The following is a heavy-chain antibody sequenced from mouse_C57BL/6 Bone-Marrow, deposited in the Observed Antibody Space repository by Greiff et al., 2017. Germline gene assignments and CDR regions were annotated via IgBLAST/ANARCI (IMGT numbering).Heavy chain of an antibody. D-gene: IGHD2-4*01. CDR2: IYPRSGNT. V-gene: IGHV1-81*01. Sequence: VQGVESGAELARPGASVKLSCKASGYTFTSYGISWVKQRTGQGLEWIGEIYPRSGNTYYNEKFKGKATLTADKSSSTAYMELRSLTSEDSAVYFCATYYDYDEFAYWGQGTLVTVSA. CDR3: ATYYDYDEFAY. CDR1: GYTFTSYG. J-gene: IGHJ3*01.